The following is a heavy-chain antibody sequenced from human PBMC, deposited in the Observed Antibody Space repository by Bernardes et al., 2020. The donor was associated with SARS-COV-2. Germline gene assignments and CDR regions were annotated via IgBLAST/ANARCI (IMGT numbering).Heavy chain of an antibody. CDR3: AREVPGAASRDYLDN. V-gene: IGHV4-39*07. D-gene: IGHD3-10*01. CDR1: GGSISSSSYY. CDR2: IYYSGST. Sequence: SETLSLTCTVSGGSISSSSYYWGWIRQPPGKGLEWIGSIYYSGSTYYNPSLKSRVTISVDTSKNQFSLKLSSVTAADTALYFCAREVPGAASRDYLDNWGQGILVTVSS. J-gene: IGHJ4*02.